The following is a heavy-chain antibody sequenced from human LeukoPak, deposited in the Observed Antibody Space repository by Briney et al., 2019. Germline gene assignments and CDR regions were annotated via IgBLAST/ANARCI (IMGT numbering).Heavy chain of an antibody. CDR3: AREGVRFLFDP. CDR1: GFTFSSYW. Sequence: GGSLRLSCAASGFTFSSYWMHWVRQAPGKGLEWVAFIWYDGSNKYYGDSAKGRFTISRDNSKNTLYLQMNSLRAEDTAVYYCAREGVRFLFDPWGQGTLVTVSS. V-gene: IGHV3-33*08. J-gene: IGHJ5*02. D-gene: IGHD3-3*01. CDR2: IWYDGSNK.